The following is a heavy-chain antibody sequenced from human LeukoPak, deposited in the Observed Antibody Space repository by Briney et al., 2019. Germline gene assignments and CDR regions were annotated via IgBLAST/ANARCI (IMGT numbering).Heavy chain of an antibody. CDR3: ARVQNSYVSGSYYYFDY. Sequence: GGSLRLSCAASGFTFSDYSMNWVRQAPGKGLEWVSSISSISTYIFYADSVKGRFTISRDNPKNSLYLQMNSLRAEDTAVYYCARVQNSYVSGSYYYFDYWGQGTLVTVSS. V-gene: IGHV3-21*01. CDR2: ISSISTYI. D-gene: IGHD3-10*01. CDR1: GFTFSDYS. J-gene: IGHJ4*02.